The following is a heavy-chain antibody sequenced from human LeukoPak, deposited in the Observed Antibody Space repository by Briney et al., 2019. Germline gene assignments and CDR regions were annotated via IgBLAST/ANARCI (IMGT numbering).Heavy chain of an antibody. Sequence: RSGRSLRLSCAASGFTFSTYAMSWVRQAPGKGLEWVSGINWNGGSTGYADSVKGRFTISRDNAKNSLYLQMNSLRAEDTALYYCARVQRWGPFDYWGQGTLVTVSS. CDR2: INWNGGST. V-gene: IGHV3-20*04. D-gene: IGHD4-23*01. CDR3: ARVQRWGPFDY. J-gene: IGHJ4*02. CDR1: GFTFSTYA.